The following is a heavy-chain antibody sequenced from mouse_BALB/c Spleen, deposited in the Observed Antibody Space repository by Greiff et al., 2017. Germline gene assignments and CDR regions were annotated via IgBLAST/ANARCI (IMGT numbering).Heavy chain of an antibody. J-gene: IGHJ1*01. CDR2: INSNGGST. CDR1: GFTFSSYG. Sequence: EVQRVESGGGLVQPGGSLKLSCAASGFTFSSYGMSWVRQTPDKRLELVATINSNGGSTYYPDSVKGRFTISRDNAKNTLYLQMSSLKSEDTAMYYCARVGLYFDVWGAGTTVTVSS. CDR3: ARVGLYFDV. V-gene: IGHV5-6-3*01.